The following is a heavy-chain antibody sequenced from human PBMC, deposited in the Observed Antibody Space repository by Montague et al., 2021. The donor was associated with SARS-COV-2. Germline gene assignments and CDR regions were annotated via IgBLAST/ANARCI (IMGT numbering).Heavy chain of an antibody. V-gene: IGHV4-34*01. J-gene: IGHJ3*02. D-gene: IGHD2-21*01. CDR2: ISHPGST. CDR3: ARTPGQIAGDAFDI. CDR1: TEAFNGYY. Sequence: SETLSLTCAVYTEAFNGYYWTWIRQPPGKGLEWIGEISHPGSTKYNPSLKSRVTISVDTSKNQFSLKLSSVTAADTAVYYCARTPGQIAGDAFDIWGQGTMVTVSS.